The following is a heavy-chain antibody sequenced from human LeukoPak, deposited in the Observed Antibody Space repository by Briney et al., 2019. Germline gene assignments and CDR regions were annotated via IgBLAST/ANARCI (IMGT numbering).Heavy chain of an antibody. J-gene: IGHJ6*02. CDR2: ISYDGSNK. V-gene: IGHV3-30-3*01. CDR3: ARGIEGMDV. CDR1: GFTFSSYA. D-gene: IGHD3-16*01. Sequence: GGSLRLSCAASGFTFSSYAMHWVRQAPGKGLEWVAVISYDGSNKYYADSVKGRFTISGDNSKNTLYLQMNSLRAEDTAVYYCARGIEGMDVWGQGTTVTVSS.